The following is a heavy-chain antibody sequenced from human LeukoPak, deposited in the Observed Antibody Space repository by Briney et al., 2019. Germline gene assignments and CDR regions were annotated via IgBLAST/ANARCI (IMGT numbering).Heavy chain of an antibody. V-gene: IGHV3-21*01. CDR2: ISSSSSYI. Sequence: GGSLRLSCAASGFTFSSYSMNWVRQAPGKGLEWVSSISSSSSYIYYADSVKGRFTISRDNAKNSLYLQMNGLRAEDTAVYYCARDPIGSRWPYHFDYWGQGTLVTVSS. D-gene: IGHD6-13*01. J-gene: IGHJ4*02. CDR1: GFTFSSYS. CDR3: ARDPIGSRWPYHFDY.